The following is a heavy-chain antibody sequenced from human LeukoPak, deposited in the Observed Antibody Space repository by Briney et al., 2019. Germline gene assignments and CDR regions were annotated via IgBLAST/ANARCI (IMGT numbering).Heavy chain of an antibody. D-gene: IGHD3/OR15-3a*01. CDR1: GFTFIDYA. Sequence: GTSLRLSCAASGFTFIDYAMHWVRQAPGKGLEWLAVIPYDGSNTCYADSVKGRFTISRDNSKNTLYLQMSSLRGEDTAVYYCARDLRTGSYLDHWGQGTLVTVSS. CDR2: IPYDGSNT. CDR3: ARDLRTGSYLDH. V-gene: IGHV3-30*15. J-gene: IGHJ4*02.